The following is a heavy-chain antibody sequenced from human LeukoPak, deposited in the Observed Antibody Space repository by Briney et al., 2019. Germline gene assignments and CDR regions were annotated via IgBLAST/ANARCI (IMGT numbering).Heavy chain of an antibody. CDR1: GYTFTIYY. J-gene: IGHJ3*02. CDR3: ARPTVTAFDI. D-gene: IGHD4-17*01. CDR2: INPSGGTT. V-gene: IGHV1-46*01. Sequence: ASVKVSCKASGYTFTIYYMHWVRQAPGQGLEWMGIINPSGGTTSYARKFQGRVTMTRDRSTSTVYMELSGLRSEDTAVYYCARPTVTAFDIWGQGTMVTVSS.